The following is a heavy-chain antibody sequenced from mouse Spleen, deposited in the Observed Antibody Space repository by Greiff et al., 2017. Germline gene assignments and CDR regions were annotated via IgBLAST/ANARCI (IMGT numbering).Heavy chain of an antibody. CDR2: IYPSDSET. Sequence: QVQLKQPGAELVRPGSSVKLSCKASGYTFTSYWMDWVKQRPGQGLEWIGNIYPSDSETHYNQKFKDKATLTVDKSSSTAYMQLSSLTSEDSAVYYCARGDHGGFAYWGQGTLVTVSA. V-gene: IGHV1-61*01. CDR1: GYTFTSYW. J-gene: IGHJ3*01. D-gene: IGHD2-13*01. CDR3: ARGDHGGFAY.